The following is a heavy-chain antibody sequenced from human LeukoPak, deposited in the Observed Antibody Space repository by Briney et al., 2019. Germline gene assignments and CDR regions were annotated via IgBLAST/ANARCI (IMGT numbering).Heavy chain of an antibody. D-gene: IGHD4-17*01. CDR2: ISSSSSYI. CDR1: GFTFSSYS. CDR3: ARDSGDYGDYGDYYYYMDV. Sequence: PGGSLRLSCAASGFTFSSYSMNWVRQAPGKGLEWVSSISSSSSYIYYADSVKGRFTISRDNAKNSLYLRMNSLRAEDTAVSHCARDSGDYGDYGDYYYYMDVWGKGTTVTVSS. V-gene: IGHV3-21*01. J-gene: IGHJ6*03.